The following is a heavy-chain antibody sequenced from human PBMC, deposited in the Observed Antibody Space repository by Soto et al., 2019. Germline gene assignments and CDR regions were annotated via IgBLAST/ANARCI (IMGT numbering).Heavy chain of an antibody. V-gene: IGHV4-59*12. CDR2: IYYTGST. CDR3: ATEYCSSTSCYVYY. J-gene: IGHJ4*02. D-gene: IGHD2-2*01. Sequence: PSETLSLTCTVSGGSISGYYWSWIRQPPGKRLEWIGYIYYTGSTNYNPSLKSRVTISIDTSKNQFSLKLSSVTAADTAVYFCATEYCSSTSCYVYYWGQGTLVTVSS. CDR1: GGSISGYY.